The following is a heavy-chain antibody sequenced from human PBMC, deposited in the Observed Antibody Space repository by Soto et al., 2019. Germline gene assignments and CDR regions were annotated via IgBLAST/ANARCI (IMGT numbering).Heavy chain of an antibody. CDR2: INHSGST. CDR1: GGSFSGYY. D-gene: IGHD1-26*01. CDR3: ARVVVGATRDY. V-gene: IGHV4-34*01. Sequence: SETLSLTCAVYGGSFSGYYWSWIRQPPGKGLEWIGEINHSGSTNYNPSLKSRVTISVDTSKNQFSLKLSSVTAADTAVYYCARVVVGATRDYWGQGTLVTVSS. J-gene: IGHJ4*02.